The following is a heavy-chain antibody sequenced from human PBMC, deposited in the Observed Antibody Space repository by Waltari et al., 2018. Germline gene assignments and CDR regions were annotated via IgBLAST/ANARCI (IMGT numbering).Heavy chain of an antibody. Sequence: QVQLVQSGAEVKKPGSSVKVSCKASGGTFSSYAISWVRQAPGQGLEWMGGIIPIFGTANYAQKFQGRVTITADESTSTAYMELSSVTAADTAVYYCAREGYYGSGTTSWGQGTLVTVSS. CDR1: GGTFSSYA. V-gene: IGHV1-69*12. CDR3: AREGYYGSGTTS. D-gene: IGHD3-10*01. CDR2: IIPIFGTA. J-gene: IGHJ5*02.